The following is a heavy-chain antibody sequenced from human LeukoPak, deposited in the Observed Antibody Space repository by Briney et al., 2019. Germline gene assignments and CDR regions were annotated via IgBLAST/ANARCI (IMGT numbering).Heavy chain of an antibody. J-gene: IGHJ3*02. D-gene: IGHD3-22*01. CDR2: ISSSGST. CDR3: ARGPYSYDSSGAFDI. CDR1: GDSISSGDYY. Sequence: PSETLSLTCTVSGDSISSGDYYWSWIRQPAGKGLEWIGRISSSGSTNYNPSLKSRVTISVDTSKNQSSLKLSSVTAADTAVYFCARGPYSYDSSGAFDIWGQGTMATVSS. V-gene: IGHV4-61*02.